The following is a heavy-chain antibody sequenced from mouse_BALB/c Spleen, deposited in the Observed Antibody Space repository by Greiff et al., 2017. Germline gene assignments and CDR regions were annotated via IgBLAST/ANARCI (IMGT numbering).Heavy chain of an antibody. CDR3: TRGGAVFDY. D-gene: IGHD3-3*01. J-gene: IGHJ2*01. CDR1: GYTFTDYE. V-gene: IGHV1-15*01. Sequence: VQLKESGAELVRPGASVTLSCKASGYTFTDYEMHWVKQTPVHGLEWIGAIDPETGGTAYNQKFKGKATLTADKSSSTAYMELRSLTSEDSAVYYCTRGGAVFDYWGQGTTLTVSS. CDR2: IDPETGGT.